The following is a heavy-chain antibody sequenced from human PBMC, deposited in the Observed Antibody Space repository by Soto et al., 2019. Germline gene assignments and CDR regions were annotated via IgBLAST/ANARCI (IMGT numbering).Heavy chain of an antibody. CDR2: IYYSGST. Sequence: QVQLQESGPGLVKPSQTLSLTCTVSGGSISSGGYYWGWIRQHPGKGLEWIGYIYYSGSTYYNPSLKSRVTIAVDTSKNQFSLKLSSVTAADTAVYCWARQEATVIWYFHLWGRGPLVTVSS. J-gene: IGHJ2*01. CDR1: GGSISSGGYY. CDR3: ARQEATVIWYFHL. V-gene: IGHV4-31*03. D-gene: IGHD4-17*01.